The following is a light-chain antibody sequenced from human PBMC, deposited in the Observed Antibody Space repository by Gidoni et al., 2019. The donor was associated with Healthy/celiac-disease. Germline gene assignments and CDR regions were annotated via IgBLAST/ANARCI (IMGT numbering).Light chain of an antibody. V-gene: IGKV1-9*01. CDR1: RGISSY. CDR2: AAS. CDR3: QQLNSYPFFT. Sequence: DIQLTQSPSFLSASVGDRVTITCRASRGISSYLAWYQQKPGKAPKLLIYAASTLQSGVPSRFSGSGSGTEFTLTISSLQPEDFATYYCQQLNSYPFFTFGPGTKVDIK. J-gene: IGKJ3*01.